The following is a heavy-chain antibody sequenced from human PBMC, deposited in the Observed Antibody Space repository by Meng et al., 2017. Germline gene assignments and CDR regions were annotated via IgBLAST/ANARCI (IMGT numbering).Heavy chain of an antibody. CDR2: INQDGSAK. D-gene: IGHD5-12*01. Sequence: GGSLRLSCAVSGFTFSQYWMTWVRQAPGKGLEWVANINQDGSAKSYVDSVKGRFTISRDNAKNSLYLQMNSLRAEDTAVYYCARWQTGYSGHGIDYWGQGTLVTVSS. CDR1: GFTFSQYW. CDR3: ARWQTGYSGHGIDY. V-gene: IGHV3-7*01. J-gene: IGHJ4*02.